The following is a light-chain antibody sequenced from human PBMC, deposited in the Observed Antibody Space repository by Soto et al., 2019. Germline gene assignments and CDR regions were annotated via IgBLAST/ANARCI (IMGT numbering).Light chain of an antibody. CDR3: QQRSTWPPT. CDR2: DAS. V-gene: IGKV3-11*01. CDR1: QSVSSY. Sequence: EIVLTQSPATLSLSPGERATLSCRASQSVSSYLAWYQQKPGQAPRLLIYDASNRATGIPARFSGSGSGTDFTLTISSLEPEDFALYYCQQRSTWPPTFGQGTRLAI. J-gene: IGKJ5*01.